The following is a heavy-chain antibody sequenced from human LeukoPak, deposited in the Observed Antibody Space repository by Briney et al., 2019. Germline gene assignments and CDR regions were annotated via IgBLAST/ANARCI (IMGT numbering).Heavy chain of an antibody. V-gene: IGHV1-18*04. Sequence: ASVRVSCKASGYTFTSYGISLVRQAPRQGLEWMGWISAYKGNTNYAQKLQGRVTMTTNTSTSTAYMELRSLRSDDTAVYYCARSGYDILTGYPLSFFDYWGQGTLVTVSS. J-gene: IGHJ4*02. CDR2: ISAYKGNT. D-gene: IGHD3-9*01. CDR3: ARSGYDILTGYPLSFFDY. CDR1: GYTFTSYG.